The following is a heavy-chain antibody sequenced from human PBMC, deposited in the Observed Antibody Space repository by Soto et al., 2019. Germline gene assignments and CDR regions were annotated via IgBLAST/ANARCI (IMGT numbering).Heavy chain of an antibody. D-gene: IGHD6-19*01. CDR3: ARGGVAYTSGWGIDY. Sequence: QVQLVESGGGLVKPGGSLRLSCAASGFTFSDYYMNWIRQAPGKGLEWVSYISSSGDTIYYADSVKGRFTMSRDNAKNSLYVQMDSLRAEDTTVYYCARGGVAYTSGWGIDYWGQGTLVTVSS. V-gene: IGHV3-11*01. CDR2: ISSSGDTI. J-gene: IGHJ4*02. CDR1: GFTFSDYY.